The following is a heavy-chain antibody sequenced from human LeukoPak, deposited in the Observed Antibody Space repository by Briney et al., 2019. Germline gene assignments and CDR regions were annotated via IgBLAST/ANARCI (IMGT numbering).Heavy chain of an antibody. Sequence: GGSLRLSCAASGFTFSSYSMNWVRQAPGKGLEWVSSISSSDTYIYHADSVKGRFTISRDNAKNSLYLQMNSLRAEDTAVYYCARAQVLRYFDWLSNFDYWGQGTLVTVSS. CDR2: ISSSDTYI. J-gene: IGHJ4*02. V-gene: IGHV3-21*01. CDR1: GFTFSSYS. CDR3: ARAQVLRYFDWLSNFDY. D-gene: IGHD3-9*01.